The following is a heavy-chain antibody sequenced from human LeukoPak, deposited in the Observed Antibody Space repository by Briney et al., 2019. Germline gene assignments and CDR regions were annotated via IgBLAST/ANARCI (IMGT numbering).Heavy chain of an antibody. Sequence: ASVKVSCKVSGYTLTELSMHWVRQAPGKGLEWMGGFDPEDGETIYAQKFQGRVTMTEDTFTDTAYMELSSLRSKDTAVYYCATSAGRGYSYGSAPYFDYWGQGTLVTVSS. CDR2: FDPEDGET. J-gene: IGHJ4*02. V-gene: IGHV1-24*01. D-gene: IGHD5-18*01. CDR3: ATSAGRGYSYGSAPYFDY. CDR1: GYTLTELS.